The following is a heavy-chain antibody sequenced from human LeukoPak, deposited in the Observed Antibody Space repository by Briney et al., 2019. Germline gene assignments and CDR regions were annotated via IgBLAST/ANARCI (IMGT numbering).Heavy chain of an antibody. V-gene: IGHV4-38-2*02. CDR1: GYSISSGSY. CDR3: TRGSITGTTPHY. D-gene: IGHD1-7*01. CDR2: IYHGGST. J-gene: IGHJ4*02. Sequence: SETLSLTCTVSGYSISSGSYWGWIRQPPGKGPEWIGGIYHGGSTYYNPSLKSRVTISLDTSKNQFSLKLRSVTAADTAVYYCTRGSITGTTPHYWGQGTLVTVSS.